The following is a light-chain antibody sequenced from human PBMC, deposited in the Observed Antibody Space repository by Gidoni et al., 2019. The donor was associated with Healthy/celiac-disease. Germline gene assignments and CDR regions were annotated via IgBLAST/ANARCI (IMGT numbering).Light chain of an antibody. Sequence: QSVLTQPPSVSGAPGQRVTISCTGSSSNIGAGYDVPWYQQLPGTAPKLLIYGNSNRTSGVPDRFSGSKSGTSASLAITGLQAEDEADYYCQSYDSSLSGVVFGGGTKLTVL. CDR3: QSYDSSLSGVV. CDR1: SSNIGAGYD. J-gene: IGLJ2*01. V-gene: IGLV1-40*01. CDR2: GNS.